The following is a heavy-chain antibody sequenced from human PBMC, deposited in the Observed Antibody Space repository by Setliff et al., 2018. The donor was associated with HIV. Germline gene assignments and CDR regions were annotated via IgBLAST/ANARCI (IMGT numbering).Heavy chain of an antibody. J-gene: IGHJ6*04. Sequence: GGSLRLSCAASGFTFSSKGMHWVRQAPGKGLEWVAIIWYDGSNKYYADSVKGRFTISIDNSKKMLFLQMNSLRAEDTAVYYCAKDPAVNAYGDYPLGGMDVWGKGTTVTVSS. D-gene: IGHD4-17*01. V-gene: IGHV3-33*06. CDR1: GFTFSSKG. CDR2: IWYDGSNK. CDR3: AKDPAVNAYGDYPLGGMDV.